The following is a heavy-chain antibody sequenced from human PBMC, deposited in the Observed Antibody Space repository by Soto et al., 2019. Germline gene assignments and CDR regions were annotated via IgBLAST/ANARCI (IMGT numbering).Heavy chain of an antibody. CDR3: GRLEGLATISYYFDY. Sequence: SETLSLTCTVSGGSISNFYWSWIRQPPGKGLEWIGYVYYTGSTSYNPSLKSRVTFSVDKSKNQFSLKLNSLSAADTAVYYCGRLEGLATISYYFDYWGQGALVTVSS. CDR2: VYYTGST. CDR1: GGSISNFY. J-gene: IGHJ4*02. V-gene: IGHV4-59*08. D-gene: IGHD3-9*01.